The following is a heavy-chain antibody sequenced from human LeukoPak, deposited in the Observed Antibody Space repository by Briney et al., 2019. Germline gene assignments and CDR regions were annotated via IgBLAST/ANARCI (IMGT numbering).Heavy chain of an antibody. CDR2: INTNTGNP. V-gene: IGHV7-4-1*02. J-gene: IGHJ6*03. CDR1: GYTFTSYA. CDR3: ATLIYGDYSYYYYYYYMDV. D-gene: IGHD4-17*01. Sequence: ASVKVSCKASGYTFTSYAMNWVRQAPGQGLEWMGWINTNTGNPTYAQGFTGRFVFSLDTSVSTAYLQISSLKAEDTAVYYCATLIYGDYSYYYYYYYMDVWGKGTTVTVSS.